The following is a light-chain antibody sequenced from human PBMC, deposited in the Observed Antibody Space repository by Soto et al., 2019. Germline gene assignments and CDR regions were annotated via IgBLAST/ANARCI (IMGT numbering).Light chain of an antibody. Sequence: QSVLTQPPSASGTPGQRVTISCSGSSSNIGPNTVNWYQQLPGTAPKVLISRNDQRPSGVPDRFSGSKSGTSASLAIRGLQSEDEADYYCAGWDDSLNGVVFGGGTKVTVL. CDR2: RND. V-gene: IGLV1-44*01. J-gene: IGLJ2*01. CDR3: AGWDDSLNGVV. CDR1: SSNIGPNT.